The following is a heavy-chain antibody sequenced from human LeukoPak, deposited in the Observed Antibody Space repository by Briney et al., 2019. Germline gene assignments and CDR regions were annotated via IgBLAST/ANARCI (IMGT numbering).Heavy chain of an antibody. Sequence: GGSLRLSCAASGFTFSSYAMHWVRQAPGKGLEWVAVISYDGSNKYYADSVKGRFTISRDNSKSTLYLQMNSLRAEDTAVYYCARSYGSQTYKFDYWGQGTLVTVSS. CDR1: GFTFSSYA. CDR2: ISYDGSNK. V-gene: IGHV3-30-3*01. D-gene: IGHD3-10*01. J-gene: IGHJ4*02. CDR3: ARSYGSQTYKFDY.